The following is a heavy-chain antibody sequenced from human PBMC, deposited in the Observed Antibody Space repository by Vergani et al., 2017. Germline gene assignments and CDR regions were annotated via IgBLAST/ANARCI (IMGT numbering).Heavy chain of an antibody. CDR2: ISSSSSYI. V-gene: IGHV3-21*01. CDR1: GFTFSACP. Sequence: EVQLLQSGGGVIQPGGSVRLSCAASGFTFSACPMTWVRQAPGKGLEWVSSISSSSSYIHYSDSLKGRFTISRDNAKSSLYLQMNSLRVEDTGVYYCARARCIETCYMSNWLDSWGQGTLVTVSS. D-gene: IGHD3-9*01. J-gene: IGHJ5*01. CDR3: ARARCIETCYMSNWLDS.